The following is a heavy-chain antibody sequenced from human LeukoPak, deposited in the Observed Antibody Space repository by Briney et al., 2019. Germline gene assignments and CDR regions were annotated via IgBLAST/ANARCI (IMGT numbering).Heavy chain of an antibody. CDR2: TYYRSKWYN. CDR3: AKATRTPSAEYFQH. V-gene: IGHV6-1*01. Sequence: SQTLSLTCAISGDSVSSNSAAWNWIRQSPPRGLEWLGRTYYRSKWYNDYAVSVKSRITINPDTSKNQFSLQLNSVTPEDTAVCYCAKATRTPSAEYFQHWGQGTLVTVSS. CDR1: GDSVSSNSAA. J-gene: IGHJ1*01.